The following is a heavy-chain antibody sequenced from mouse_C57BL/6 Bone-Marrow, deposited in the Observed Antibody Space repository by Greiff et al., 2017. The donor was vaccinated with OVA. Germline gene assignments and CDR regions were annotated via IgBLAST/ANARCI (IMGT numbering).Heavy chain of an antibody. D-gene: IGHD1-1*01. CDR3: ARFEGLLRFDY. V-gene: IGHV1-81*01. CDR2: IYPRSGNT. J-gene: IGHJ2*01. CDR1: GYTFTSYG. Sequence: VQLQESGAELARPGASVKLSCKASGYTFTSYGISWVKQRTGQGLEWIGEIYPRSGNTYYTEKFKGKATLTADKSSSTAYMELRSLTSEDSAVYFCARFEGLLRFDYWGQGTTLTVSS.